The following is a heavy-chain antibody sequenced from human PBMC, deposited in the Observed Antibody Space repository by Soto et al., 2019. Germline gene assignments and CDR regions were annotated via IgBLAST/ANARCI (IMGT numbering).Heavy chain of an antibody. J-gene: IGHJ6*02. CDR3: AREDDGGDSLDV. Sequence: QVQLQQSGPGLVKPSQTLSLTCTVSGDSISSDYYHWTWIRQSPGKGLEWIGYIHHSGSILYNPSLKSRVTISVDTSKIQFSLHLTSVTAADTAGYFCAREDDGGDSLDVWGQGTTVTVSS. CDR2: IHHSGSI. CDR1: GDSISSDYYH. V-gene: IGHV4-30-4*08. D-gene: IGHD2-21*02.